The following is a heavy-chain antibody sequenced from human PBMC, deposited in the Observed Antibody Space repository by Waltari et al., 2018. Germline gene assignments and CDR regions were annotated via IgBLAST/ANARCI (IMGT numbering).Heavy chain of an antibody. V-gene: IGHV3-7*01. CDR1: GFTFSSYA. D-gene: IGHD6-6*01. CDR2: IKQDGSEK. Sequence: EVQLLESGGGLVQPGGSLRLSCAASGFTFSSYAMSWVRQAPGKGLEWVANIKQDGSEKYYVDSVKGRFTISRDNAKNSLYLQMNSLRAEDTAVYYCARGGVGSSSGMDVWGQGTTVTVSS. CDR3: ARGGVGSSSGMDV. J-gene: IGHJ6*02.